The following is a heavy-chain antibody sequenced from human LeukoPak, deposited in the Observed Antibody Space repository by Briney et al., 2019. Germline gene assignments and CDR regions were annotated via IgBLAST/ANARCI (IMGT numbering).Heavy chain of an antibody. CDR1: GFTFSNYP. CDR2: ISESGDVT. J-gene: IGHJ4*02. D-gene: IGHD5-12*01. V-gene: IGHV3-23*01. Sequence: GGSLRLSCVVSGFTFSNYPMSWVRQAPGKGLEWVSVISESGDVTHYADSMKGRFTISRDNTKNTLNLQMNSLRADDTAMYYCARDLGYSGYVMSYGGQGTLVTVSS. CDR3: ARDLGYSGYVMSY.